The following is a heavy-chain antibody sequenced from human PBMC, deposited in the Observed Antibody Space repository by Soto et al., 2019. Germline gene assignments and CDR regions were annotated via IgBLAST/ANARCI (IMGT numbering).Heavy chain of an antibody. CDR3: AHRVLRTVFGLVTTTAIYFDF. Sequence: QITLNESGPTVVRPTETLTLTCRFSGFSLTTSGVGVGWVRQSPGKAPEWLALIYWDDDKRYSESLKSRLTITKDTAKNQVVLTAANLDPTDTATYYCAHRVLRTVFGLVTTTAIYFDFWGQGTPVAVSS. CDR2: IYWDDDK. D-gene: IGHD3-3*01. CDR1: GFSLTTSGVG. V-gene: IGHV2-5*02. J-gene: IGHJ4*02.